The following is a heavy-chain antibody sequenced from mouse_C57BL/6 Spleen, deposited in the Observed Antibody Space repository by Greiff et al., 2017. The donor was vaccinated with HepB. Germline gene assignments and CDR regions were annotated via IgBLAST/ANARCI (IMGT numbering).Heavy chain of an antibody. V-gene: IGHV1-69*01. CDR1: GYTFTSYW. CDR3: ARLGYDYDGFAY. CDR2: IDPSDSYT. Sequence: VQLKQPGAELVMPGASVKLSCKASGYTFTSYWMHWVKQRPGQGLEWIGEIDPSDSYTNYNQKFKGKSTLTVDKSSSTAYMQLSSLTSEDSAVYYCARLGYDYDGFAYWGQGTLVTVSA. J-gene: IGHJ3*01. D-gene: IGHD2-4*01.